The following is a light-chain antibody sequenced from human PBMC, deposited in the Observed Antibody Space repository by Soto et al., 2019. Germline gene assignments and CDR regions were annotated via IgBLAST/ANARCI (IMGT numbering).Light chain of an antibody. CDR2: HVS. Sequence: QSALTQPASVSGSPGQSITISCTGTSSDVGGYNYVSWYQQHPGKAPKLMIYHVSNRPSGVSNRFSGSKSGNTASLTISGLQAEDEADYYCSSYTSSSTHVVFGGGTMLTVL. V-gene: IGLV2-14*03. CDR1: SSDVGGYNY. J-gene: IGLJ2*01. CDR3: SSYTSSSTHVV.